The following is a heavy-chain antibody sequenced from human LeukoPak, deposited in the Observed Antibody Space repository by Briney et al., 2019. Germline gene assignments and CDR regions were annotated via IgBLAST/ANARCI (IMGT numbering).Heavy chain of an antibody. D-gene: IGHD3-16*02. CDR3: ARLMITFGGVIAPFDY. CDR1: GGSISSGDYY. Sequence: PSETLSLTCTVSGGSISSGDYYWRWIRQPPGRGVEGIGYIYYSGSTYYTPSLKSRVTISVDTSKNQFSLKLSSVTAADTAVYYCARLMITFGGVIAPFDYWGQGTLVTVSS. J-gene: IGHJ4*02. V-gene: IGHV4-30-4*08. CDR2: IYYSGST.